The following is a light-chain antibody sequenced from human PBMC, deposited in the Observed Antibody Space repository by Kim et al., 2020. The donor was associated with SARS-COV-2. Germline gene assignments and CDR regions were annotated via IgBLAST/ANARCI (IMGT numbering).Light chain of an antibody. V-gene: IGKV1-33*01. CDR2: DAS. CDR3: QHYETLPLT. J-gene: IGKJ4*01. Sequence: DIQMTQSPSSLSASVGDRVTITCQATQDISYYLNWYQQRPGKAPKHLIYDASKLETGVPSRFSRSASGTHFTFSISSLQPEDIATYYCQHYETLPLTFGGGTKVDIK. CDR1: QDISYY.